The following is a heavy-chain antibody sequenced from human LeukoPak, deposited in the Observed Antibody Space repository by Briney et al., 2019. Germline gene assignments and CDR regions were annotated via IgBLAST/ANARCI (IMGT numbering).Heavy chain of an antibody. J-gene: IGHJ4*02. V-gene: IGHV1-2*04. CDR1: GGTFSSYA. CDR2: INPNDGGT. D-gene: IGHD7-27*01. Sequence: ASVKVSCKASGGTFSSYAISWVRQAPGQGLEWMGWINPNDGGTNYAQKFQGWVTMTRDTSISTAYMELSRLRSDDTAVYYCARVLGPSSYFDYWGQGTLVTVSS. CDR3: ARVLGPSSYFDY.